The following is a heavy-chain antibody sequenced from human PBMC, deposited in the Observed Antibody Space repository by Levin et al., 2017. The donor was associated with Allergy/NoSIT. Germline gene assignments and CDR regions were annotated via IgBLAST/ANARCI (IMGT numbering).Heavy chain of an antibody. CDR3: AIAQYDFRSGKPQSFDY. Sequence: AASVKVSCKVSGSTLSEVSVNWVRQAPGEGLEWMGRFDPETDETDNTQKFHGRVTVTEDTSTDTGYMELSGLRSDDTAVYYCAIAQYDFRSGKPQSFDYWGQGTLITVSS. D-gene: IGHD3-3*01. CDR1: GSTLSEVS. V-gene: IGHV1-24*01. J-gene: IGHJ4*02. CDR2: FDPETDET.